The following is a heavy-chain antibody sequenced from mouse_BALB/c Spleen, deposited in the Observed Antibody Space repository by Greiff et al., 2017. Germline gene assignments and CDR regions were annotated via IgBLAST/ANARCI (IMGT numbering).Heavy chain of an antibody. CDR2: IRNKANGYTT. J-gene: IGHJ4*01. Sequence: EVKLMESGGGLVQPGGSLRLSCATSGFTFTDYSLRWVRQPPGKALEWLGFIRNKANGYTTEYSASVKGRFTISRDNSQSILYLQMNTRRAEDSATYYCASQLTGAMDYWGQRTSVTVSS. CDR1: GFTFTDYS. CDR3: ASQLTGAMDY. V-gene: IGHV7-3*02. D-gene: IGHD4-1*01.